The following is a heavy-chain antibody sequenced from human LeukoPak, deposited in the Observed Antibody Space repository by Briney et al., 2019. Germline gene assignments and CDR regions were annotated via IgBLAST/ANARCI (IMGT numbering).Heavy chain of an antibody. Sequence: GGSLRLSCAASGFTFSSSAMSWVRQAPGKGLEWVSNISGGDGTTYYADSVKGRFTISRDNSKNTLYLQMNSLRAEDTAIYYCARAVTYFYGSVTYDWFDPWGQGTLVTVSS. D-gene: IGHD3-10*01. CDR3: ARAVTYFYGSVTYDWFDP. J-gene: IGHJ5*02. CDR2: ISGGDGTT. CDR1: GFTFSSSA. V-gene: IGHV3-23*01.